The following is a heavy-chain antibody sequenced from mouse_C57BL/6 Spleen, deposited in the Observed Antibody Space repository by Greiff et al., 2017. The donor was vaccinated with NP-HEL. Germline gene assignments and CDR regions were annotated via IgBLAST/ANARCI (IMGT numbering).Heavy chain of an antibody. V-gene: IGHV1-78*01. CDR3: ARGIYYDYDEGYFDV. D-gene: IGHD2-4*01. J-gene: IGHJ1*03. CDR1: GYTFTDHT. CDR2: IYPRDGST. Sequence: VQLQESDAELVKPGASVKISCKVSGYTFTDHTIHWMKQRPEQGLEWIGYIYPRDGSTKYNEKFKGKATLTADKSSSTAYMQLNSLTSEDSAVYFCARGIYYDYDEGYFDVWGTGTTVTVSS.